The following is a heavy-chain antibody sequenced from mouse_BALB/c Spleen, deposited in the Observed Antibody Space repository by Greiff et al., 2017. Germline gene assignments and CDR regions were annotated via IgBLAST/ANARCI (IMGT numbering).Heavy chain of an antibody. J-gene: IGHJ4*01. CDR2: INSNGGST. CDR1: GFTFSSYY. V-gene: IGHV5-6-2*01. CDR3: ARHDGYYAMDY. Sequence: EVQLVESGGGLVKLGGSLKLSCAASGFTFSSYYMSWVRQTPEKRLELVAAINSNGGSTYYPDTVKGRFTISRDNAKNTLYLQMSSLKSEDTALYYCARHDGYYAMDYWGQGTGGTVAA. D-gene: IGHD2-3*01.